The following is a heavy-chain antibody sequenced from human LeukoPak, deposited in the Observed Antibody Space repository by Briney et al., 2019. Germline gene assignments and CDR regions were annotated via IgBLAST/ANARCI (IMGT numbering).Heavy chain of an antibody. J-gene: IGHJ4*02. CDR2: IRQDGSEK. D-gene: IGHD3-22*01. CDR1: GFTFSSYW. V-gene: IGHV3-7*01. CDR3: AREGQYYYDSSGYSLYDY. Sequence: GGSLRLSCAASGFTFSSYWMSWVRQAPGKGLEWVANIRQDGSEKYYVDSVKGRFTISRDNAKNSLYLQMNSLRAEDTAVYYCAREGQYYYDSSGYSLYDYWGQGTLVTVSS.